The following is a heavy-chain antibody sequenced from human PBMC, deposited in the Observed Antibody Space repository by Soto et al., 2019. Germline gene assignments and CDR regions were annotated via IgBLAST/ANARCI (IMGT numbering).Heavy chain of an antibody. Sequence: EVQLVESGGGLVQPGESLRLSCAVSGFTFSGSAMHWVRQASGKGLEWVGRIRSKANNYATAYAASVKGRFTISRDDSKNTAYLQMNSLKSGDTAVYYCSRGYGGYVRDYWGQGTLVTVSS. CDR3: SRGYGGYVRDY. D-gene: IGHD4-17*01. CDR2: IRSKANNYAT. V-gene: IGHV3-73*01. CDR1: GFTFSGSA. J-gene: IGHJ4*02.